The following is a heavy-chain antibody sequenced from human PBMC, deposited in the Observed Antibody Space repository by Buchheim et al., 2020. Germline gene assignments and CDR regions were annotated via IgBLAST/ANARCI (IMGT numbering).Heavy chain of an antibody. CDR3: ARGNVAARGAYYYYGMDV. D-gene: IGHD6-6*01. CDR2: ISSSGSTI. Sequence: EVQLVESGGGLVQPGGSLRLSCAAPGFTFSSYEMNWVRQAPGKGLEWVSYISSSGSTIYYADSVKGRFTISRDNAKNSLYLQMNSLRAEDTAVYYCARGNVAARGAYYYYGMDVWGQGTT. CDR1: GFTFSSYE. V-gene: IGHV3-48*03. J-gene: IGHJ6*02.